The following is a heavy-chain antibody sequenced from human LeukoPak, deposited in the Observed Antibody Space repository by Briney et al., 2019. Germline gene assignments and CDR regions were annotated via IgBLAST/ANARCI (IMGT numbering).Heavy chain of an antibody. CDR1: GFTFSTYS. D-gene: IGHD3-10*01. CDR3: ARDWFGETV. CDR2: IRHDSTDL. Sequence: GGSLRLSCAASGFTFSTYSMNWVRQAPGKGLEWTSFIRHDSTDLYYADSVKGRFTVSRDNAQNSLYLQMNSLTAADTAVYYCARDWFGETVWGRGTLVTVSS. V-gene: IGHV3-48*01. J-gene: IGHJ4*02.